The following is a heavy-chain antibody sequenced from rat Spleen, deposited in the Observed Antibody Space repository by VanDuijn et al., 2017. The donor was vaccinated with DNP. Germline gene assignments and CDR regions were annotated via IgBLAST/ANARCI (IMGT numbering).Heavy chain of an antibody. V-gene: IGHV1-43*01. CDR1: GYTFTSFY. CDR3: ASPSYYSNYRGFAY. D-gene: IGHD1-2*01. Sequence: QVQLQQSGAELAKPGSSVKISCKASGYTFTSFYIGWIKQTTGQGLEFIGYVNTGSGGTNYNEKFKGKPTLTVDKFSSTAFMKLSSLTPDDSAVYYCASPSYYSNYRGFAYWGQGTLVTVSS. CDR2: VNTGSGGT. J-gene: IGHJ3*01.